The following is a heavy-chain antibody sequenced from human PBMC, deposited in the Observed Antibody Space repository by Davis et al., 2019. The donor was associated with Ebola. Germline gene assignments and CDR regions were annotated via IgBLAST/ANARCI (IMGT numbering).Heavy chain of an antibody. V-gene: IGHV4-39*01. CDR2: IYYSGST. CDR1: GCSTSSSSYY. CDR3: ASRQAAPDRGPWFDP. J-gene: IGHJ5*02. D-gene: IGHD6-13*01. Sequence: MPSETLSLTCTVSGCSTSSSSYYWGWIRQPPGKGLEWIGSIYYSGSTYYNPSLKSRVTISVDTSKNQFSLKLSSVTAADTAVYYCASRQAAPDRGPWFDPWGQGTLVTVSS.